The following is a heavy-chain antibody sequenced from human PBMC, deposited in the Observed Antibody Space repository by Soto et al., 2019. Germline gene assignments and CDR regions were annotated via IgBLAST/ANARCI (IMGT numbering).Heavy chain of an antibody. J-gene: IGHJ4*02. CDR1: GFTFSIYY. D-gene: IGHD4-17*01. V-gene: IGHV3-11*01. Sequence: GGSLRLSCAASGFTFSIYYIHWIRRAPGKGLEWISYISGNGEIIQYAASARGRFTISRDNAENSVYLEMDSLRAEDTALYYCARDVDADFRTDFDYWGRGTLVTVSS. CDR2: ISGNGEII. CDR3: ARDVDADFRTDFDY.